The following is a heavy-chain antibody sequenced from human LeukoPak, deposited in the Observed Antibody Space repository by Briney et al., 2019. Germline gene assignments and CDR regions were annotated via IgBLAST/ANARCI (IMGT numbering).Heavy chain of an antibody. J-gene: IGHJ4*02. CDR1: GFTFSSYA. Sequence: GGSLRLSCAASGFTFSSYAMSWVRQPPGKGLEWVSSIFPSGDEIHYADSVRGRFTISRDNSKSTLSLQMNSLRAEDTAIYYCATYRQVLLPFESWGQGTLVTVSS. CDR2: IFPSGDEI. D-gene: IGHD2-8*02. V-gene: IGHV3-23*01. CDR3: ATYRQVLLPFES.